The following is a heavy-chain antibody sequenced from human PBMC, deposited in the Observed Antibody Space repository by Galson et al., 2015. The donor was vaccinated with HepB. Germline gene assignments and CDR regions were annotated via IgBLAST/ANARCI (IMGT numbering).Heavy chain of an antibody. J-gene: IGHJ4*02. Sequence: CAISGDSVSSNSAVWIWIRQSPSRGLEWLGGTYYRSKWYDDYAVSVQSRITINPDTSKNQFSLQLRSVTPEDTAVYYCTRGFRSAVDYWGQGTLVTVSS. V-gene: IGHV6-1*01. CDR3: TRGFRSAVDY. CDR2: TYYRSKWYD. CDR1: GDSVSSNSAV. D-gene: IGHD3-10*01.